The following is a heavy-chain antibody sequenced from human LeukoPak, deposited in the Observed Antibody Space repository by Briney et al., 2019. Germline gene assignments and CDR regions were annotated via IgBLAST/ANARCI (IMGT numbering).Heavy chain of an antibody. CDR1: GGSISSSNL. V-gene: IGHV4-4*02. CDR2: IYHSGST. CDR3: ARRRVVKLDY. D-gene: IGHD4-23*01. Sequence: SETLSLTCAVSGGSISSSNLWSGVRQPPGRGWEWIGEIYHSGSTNYNPSLKSRLSISVNNTKNQFSLKQSSVTAADTAVYYCARRRVVKLDYGGQGTLVTV. J-gene: IGHJ4*02.